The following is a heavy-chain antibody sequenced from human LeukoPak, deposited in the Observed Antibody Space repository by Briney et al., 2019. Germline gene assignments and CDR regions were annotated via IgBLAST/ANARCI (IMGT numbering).Heavy chain of an antibody. CDR3: ARVNSMVRGVRNWFDP. CDR2: IYHTGST. Sequence: SETLSLTCTVSSDSIDSGFYWGWIRQPPGKGLEWIGSIYHTGSTYQNPSLKNRVTISVDTSKNQFSLKLSSVTAADTAVYYCARVNSMVRGVRNWFDPWGQGTLVTVSS. D-gene: IGHD3-10*01. J-gene: IGHJ5*02. V-gene: IGHV4-38-2*02. CDR1: SDSIDSGFY.